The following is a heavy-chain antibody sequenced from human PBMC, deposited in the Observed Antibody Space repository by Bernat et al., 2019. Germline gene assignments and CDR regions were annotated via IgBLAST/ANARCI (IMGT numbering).Heavy chain of an antibody. CDR3: AREPFGGAFDY. J-gene: IGHJ4*02. CDR2: IKQDGSEK. Sequence: EVQLVESGGGLVQPGGSLRLSCAASGFTFSSYWMSWVRQAPGKGLEWVANIKQDGSEKYYVDSVKGRFTISRDNAKNSLYLQMNSLRAEDMAVYYCAREPFGGAFDYWGQGTLVTVSS. V-gene: IGHV3-7*01. D-gene: IGHD3-16*01. CDR1: GFTFSSYW.